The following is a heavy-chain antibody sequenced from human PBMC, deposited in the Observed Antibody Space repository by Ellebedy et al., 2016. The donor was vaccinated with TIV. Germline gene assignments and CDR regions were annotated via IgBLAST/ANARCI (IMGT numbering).Heavy chain of an antibody. CDR2: IKSDGSST. V-gene: IGHV3-74*01. CDR1: GFTFSSYW. CDR3: ARGDGGNILRY. D-gene: IGHD2-21*01. Sequence: PGGSLRLSCAASGFTFSSYWMYWVRQAPGKGLVWVSRIKSDGSSTTYADSVKGRFTISRDDAKNTLYLQMDSLGAEDTAVYYCARGDGGNILRYWGQGTPVTVSS. J-gene: IGHJ4*02.